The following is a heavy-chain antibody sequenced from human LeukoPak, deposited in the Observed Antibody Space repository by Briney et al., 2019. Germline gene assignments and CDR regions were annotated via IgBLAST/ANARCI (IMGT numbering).Heavy chain of an antibody. Sequence: ASVKVCCKTSGYSFTEYYMHWVRQAPGQGLEWMGWINPNSGGTSSVQKFQGRVTMTRDTSITTVYMEVSWLTSDDTAIYYCARADRLHGGPYLIGPWGQGTLVTVSS. D-gene: IGHD2-21*01. CDR3: ARADRLHGGPYLIGP. V-gene: IGHV1-2*02. CDR1: GYSFTEYY. J-gene: IGHJ5*02. CDR2: INPNSGGT.